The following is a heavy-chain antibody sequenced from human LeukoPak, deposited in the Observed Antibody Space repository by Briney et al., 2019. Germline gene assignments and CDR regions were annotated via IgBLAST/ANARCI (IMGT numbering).Heavy chain of an antibody. J-gene: IGHJ4*02. Sequence: GESLKIPCKGSGYSFTNYWIGWVRQMPGKGLEWMGIIYPGDSDTRYSPSFRGQVTISADKSISTAYLQWSSLKASDTAMYYCAREGNYNVLTGYYHYFDCWGQGTLVTVSS. D-gene: IGHD3-9*01. CDR1: GYSFTNYW. V-gene: IGHV5-51*01. CDR3: AREGNYNVLTGYYHYFDC. CDR2: IYPGDSDT.